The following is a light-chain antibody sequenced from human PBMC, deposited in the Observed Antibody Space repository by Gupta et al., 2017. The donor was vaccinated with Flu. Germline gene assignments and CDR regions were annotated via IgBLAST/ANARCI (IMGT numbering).Light chain of an antibody. J-gene: IGKJ1*01. V-gene: IGKV3-11*01. CDR3: QQRSNWPT. CDR2: DKS. CDR1: QSVSNS. Sequence: PGERANLSCRASQSVSNSLAWYQQKPGQAPRLLIYDKSHRATGVSARFSGSGYGTDFTLTISSLEPDDFAVYYCQQRSNWPTFGQGTKVEMK.